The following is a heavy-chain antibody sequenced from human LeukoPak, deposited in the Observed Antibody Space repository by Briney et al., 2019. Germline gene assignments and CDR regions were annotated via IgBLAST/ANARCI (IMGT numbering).Heavy chain of an antibody. Sequence: PGGSLRLSCAASGFTFSSYGMHWVRQAPGKGLEWVAFIRYDGSNKYYADSVKGRFTISRDNSKNTLYLQMNSLRAEDTAVYYCARDSIPHRVGAILFDYWGQGTLVTVSS. J-gene: IGHJ4*02. CDR2: IRYDGSNK. V-gene: IGHV3-30*02. D-gene: IGHD1-26*01. CDR3: ARDSIPHRVGAILFDY. CDR1: GFTFSSYG.